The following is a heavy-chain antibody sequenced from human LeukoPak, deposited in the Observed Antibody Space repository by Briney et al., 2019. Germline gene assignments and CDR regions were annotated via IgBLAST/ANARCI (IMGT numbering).Heavy chain of an antibody. CDR2: ISGSGATT. Sequence: GGSLRLSCAAAGFTFSNYGMSRVRQAPGKGLEWVSVISGSGATTYYADSVKGRFTISRDNSKNILFLQMNSLRAEDTAVYYCAKGDTGVIRRYYFDFWGQGTLVTVSS. D-gene: IGHD5-18*01. CDR3: AKGDTGVIRRYYFDF. CDR1: GFTFSNYG. J-gene: IGHJ4*02. V-gene: IGHV3-23*01.